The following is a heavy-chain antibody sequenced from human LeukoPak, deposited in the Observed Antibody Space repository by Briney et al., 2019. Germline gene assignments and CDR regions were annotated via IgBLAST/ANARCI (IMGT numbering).Heavy chain of an antibody. CDR2: IYPGDSDT. CDR1: GYSFTSYW. CDR3: ARHVVRGVIIKRWSDP. J-gene: IGHJ5*02. V-gene: IGHV5-51*01. Sequence: GESLKISCKGSGYSFTSYWIGWVRQMPGKGLEWMGIIYPGDSDTRYGPSFQGQVTISADKSISTAYLQWSSLKASDTAMYYCARHVVRGVIIKRWSDPWGQGTLVTVSS. D-gene: IGHD3-10*01.